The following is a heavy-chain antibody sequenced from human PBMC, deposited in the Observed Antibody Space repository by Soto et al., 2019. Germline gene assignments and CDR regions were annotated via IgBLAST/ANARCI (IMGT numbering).Heavy chain of an antibody. Sequence: QLQLHESGPGLVKPSETLSLTCTVSNGSISSSNYYWAWIRQPPGKGLEWIGSIYYSGTTYYKPSLKSRLTISVDTSKNQFSLRLTSVPAADTAVYYCARRVLYGGNFDLWGRGTLVTVSS. J-gene: IGHJ2*01. CDR1: NGSISSSNYY. CDR3: ARRVLYGGNFDL. V-gene: IGHV4-39*01. CDR2: IYYSGTT. D-gene: IGHD2-8*01.